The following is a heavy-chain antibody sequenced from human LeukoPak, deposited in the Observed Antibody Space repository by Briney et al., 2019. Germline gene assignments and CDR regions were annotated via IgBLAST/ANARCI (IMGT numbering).Heavy chain of an antibody. CDR2: INHSGST. CDR3: ARPPKRIYCSSTSCANYYYYMDV. CDR1: GGSFSGYY. D-gene: IGHD2-2*01. V-gene: IGHV4-34*01. J-gene: IGHJ6*03. Sequence: SETLSLTCAVYGGSFSGYYWSWIRQPPGKGLEWIGEINHSGSTNYNPSLKSRVTISVDTSKNQFSLKLSSVTAADTAVYYCARPPKRIYCSSTSCANYYYYMDVWGKGTTVTVSS.